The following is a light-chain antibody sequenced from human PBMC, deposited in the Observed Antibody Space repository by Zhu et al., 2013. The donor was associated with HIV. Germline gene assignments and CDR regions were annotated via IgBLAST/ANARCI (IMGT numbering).Light chain of an antibody. Sequence: EIVLTQSPGTVSLSPGERATLSCRASQTVSSSFLAWYQHNPGQPPRLLLYAASTRATGIPDRFSGSGSGTDFTLTITRLETEDCAVYYCQQYVASPLTFGPGTKVEIK. CDR1: QTVSSSF. V-gene: IGKV3-20*01. CDR3: QQYVASPLT. J-gene: IGKJ1*01. CDR2: AAS.